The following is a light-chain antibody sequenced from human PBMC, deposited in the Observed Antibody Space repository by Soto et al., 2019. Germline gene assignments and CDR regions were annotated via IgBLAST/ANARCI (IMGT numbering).Light chain of an antibody. V-gene: IGKV2-28*01. CDR1: QSLLHSNGYNY. J-gene: IGKJ4*01. CDR3: RQAVHTPRLT. Sequence: DIVMTQSPLSLPVTPGEPASISCRSSQSLLHSNGYNYLDWYLQKPGQSPQLLIYLGSNRASGVPDRFSGSGSGIYFALKISRVEAEDVGVYYCRQAVHTPRLTFGGGTKVEIK. CDR2: LGS.